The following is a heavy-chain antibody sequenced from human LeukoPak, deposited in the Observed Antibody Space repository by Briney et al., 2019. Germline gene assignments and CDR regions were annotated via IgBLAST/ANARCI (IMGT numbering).Heavy chain of an antibody. Sequence: ASVKVSCKASGYTFTSYYMHWVRQAPGQGLEWMGIINPSGGSTSYAQKFQGRVTMTRDTYTSTVYMELSSLRSEDTAVYYCARTIEGGDAFDIWGQGTMVTVSS. D-gene: IGHD1-26*01. V-gene: IGHV1-46*01. J-gene: IGHJ3*02. CDR2: INPSGGST. CDR3: ARTIEGGDAFDI. CDR1: GYTFTSYY.